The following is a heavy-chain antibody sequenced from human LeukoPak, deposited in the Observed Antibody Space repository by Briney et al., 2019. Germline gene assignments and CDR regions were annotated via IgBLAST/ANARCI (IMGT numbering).Heavy chain of an antibody. Sequence: GGSLRLSCAASGFTFSSYEMNWVRQAPGKGLEWVSYISSSGSTIYYADSVKGRFTISRDNAKNSLYLQMNSLRAEDTAVYYCARDPTATANYYYYGMDVWGQGTTVTVSS. D-gene: IGHD4-17*01. V-gene: IGHV3-48*03. CDR1: GFTFSSYE. J-gene: IGHJ6*02. CDR3: ARDPTATANYYYYGMDV. CDR2: ISSSGSTI.